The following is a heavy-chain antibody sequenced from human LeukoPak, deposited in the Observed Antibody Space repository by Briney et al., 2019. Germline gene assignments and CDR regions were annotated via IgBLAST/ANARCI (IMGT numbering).Heavy chain of an antibody. CDR2: IGGIGAST. D-gene: IGHD3-16*01. V-gene: IGHV3-23*01. CDR3: ATRGMLAPDVIDY. CDR1: GFTFSSHA. Sequence: GGSLRLSCAASGFTFSSHAMNWVRQAPGKGLEWVSSIGGIGASTYYADSVKGRFTISRDNSKNTLYLQMNSLRAEDTALYYRATRGMLAPDVIDYWGQGTLVTVSS. J-gene: IGHJ4*02.